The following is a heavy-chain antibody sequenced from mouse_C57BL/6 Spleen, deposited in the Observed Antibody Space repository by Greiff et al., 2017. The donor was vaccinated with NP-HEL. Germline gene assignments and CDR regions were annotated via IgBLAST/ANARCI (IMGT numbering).Heavy chain of an antibody. Sequence: VQLQQPGAELVKPGASVKLSCKASGYTFTSYWMQWVKQRPGQGLEWIGEIDPSDSYTNYNQKFKGKATLTVDTSSSTAYLQLRSLTSEDSAVYYCARGRYYGSSSYYFDYWGQGTTLTVSS. J-gene: IGHJ2*01. CDR3: ARGRYYGSSSYYFDY. CDR2: IDPSDSYT. V-gene: IGHV1-50*01. CDR1: GYTFTSYW. D-gene: IGHD1-1*01.